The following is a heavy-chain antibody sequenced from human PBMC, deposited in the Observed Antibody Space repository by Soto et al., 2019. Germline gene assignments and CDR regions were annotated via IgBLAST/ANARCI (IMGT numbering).Heavy chain of an antibody. Sequence: PSETLSLTCTVSGDSMISYYWSWIRQPPGRGLEWIGYIYSSGSTIYNPSLRSRVTISVDTSNNRFSLKVTSVTAADTAVYYCAREFGLGSGWYPLWGQGILVTVSS. CDR3: AREFGLGSGWYPL. D-gene: IGHD6-19*01. CDR2: IYSSGST. J-gene: IGHJ4*02. CDR1: GDSMISYY. V-gene: IGHV4-59*01.